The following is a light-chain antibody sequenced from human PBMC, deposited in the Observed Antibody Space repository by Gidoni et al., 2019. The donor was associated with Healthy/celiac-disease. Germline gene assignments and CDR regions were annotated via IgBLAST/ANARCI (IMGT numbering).Light chain of an antibody. V-gene: IGLV1-40*01. Sequence: QSVLTHPPSVSGAPGQRVTISCTGSSSNIGAGYDVHWYQQLPGTAPKLLLYANRNRPSGVPDRFSVSKSGTSASLAIIGLQADDVADYYCQSYDNSRSGWVFGGGTKLTVL. CDR3: QSYDNSRSGWV. CDR2: ANR. CDR1: SSNIGAGYD. J-gene: IGLJ3*02.